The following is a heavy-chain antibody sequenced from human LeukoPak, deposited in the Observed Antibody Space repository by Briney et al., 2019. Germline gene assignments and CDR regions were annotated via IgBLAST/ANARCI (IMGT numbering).Heavy chain of an antibody. D-gene: IGHD2-8*02. V-gene: IGHV4-59*01. Sequence: PSETLSLTCTVSGGSISSYYWSWIRQPPGKGLEWIGYIYYSGSTNYNPSLKSRVTISVDTSKNQFSLKLSSVTAADTAVYYCARGVAYYPWDAFDIWGQGTMVTVSS. CDR1: GGSISSYY. CDR2: IYYSGST. CDR3: ARGVAYYPWDAFDI. J-gene: IGHJ3*02.